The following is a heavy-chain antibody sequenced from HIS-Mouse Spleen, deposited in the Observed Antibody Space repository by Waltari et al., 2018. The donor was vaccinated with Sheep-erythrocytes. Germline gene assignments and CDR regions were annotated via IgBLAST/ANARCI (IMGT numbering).Heavy chain of an antibody. V-gene: IGHV3-9*01. CDR1: GFTFDDYA. CDR3: AKGAFDI. J-gene: IGHJ3*02. CDR2: ISWNSGSI. Sequence: EVQLVESGGGLVQPGRSLRLSCAASGFTFDDYAMHWVRQVPGKGLEWVSGISWNSGSIGYADSVKGRFTISRDNAKNSLYLQMNSLRAEDTALYYCAKGAFDIWGQGTMVTVSS.